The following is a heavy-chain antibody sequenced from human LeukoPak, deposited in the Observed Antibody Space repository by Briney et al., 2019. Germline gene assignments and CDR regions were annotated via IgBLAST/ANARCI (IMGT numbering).Heavy chain of an antibody. V-gene: IGHV3-74*01. J-gene: IGHJ4*02. Sequence: GGSLRLSCAASGFTFSIYWMHWVRQAPGKGLVWVSRINSDGSSTSYADSVKGRFTISRDNAKNTLYLQMNSLRAEDTAVYYCARDQRGYWPIDWGQGTLVTVSS. CDR2: INSDGSST. CDR3: ARDQRGYWPID. CDR1: GFTFSIYW. D-gene: IGHD2-8*02.